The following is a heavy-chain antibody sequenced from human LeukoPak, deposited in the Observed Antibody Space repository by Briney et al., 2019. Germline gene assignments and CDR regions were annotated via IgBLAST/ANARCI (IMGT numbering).Heavy chain of an antibody. CDR3: AKGGDGDYVDY. V-gene: IGHV3-30*04. Sequence: GGSLRLSCAASGFTFSGSAMHWVRQAPGKGLEWVAVISYDGSNKYYADSVKGRFTISRDNSKNTLYLQMNSLRAEDTAVYYCAKGGDGDYVDYWGQGTLVTVSS. D-gene: IGHD4-17*01. J-gene: IGHJ4*02. CDR1: GFTFSGSA. CDR2: ISYDGSNK.